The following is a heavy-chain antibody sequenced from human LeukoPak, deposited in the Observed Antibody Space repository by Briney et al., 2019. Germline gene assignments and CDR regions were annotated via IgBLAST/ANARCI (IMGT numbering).Heavy chain of an antibody. Sequence: PSETLSLTCTVSGGSISSSSYYWDWIRQPPGKGLEWIGNVYYGGNTFYNSSLESRVTISVDMSKNQFSPKLTSLTAADTAVYYCARQRADYFYHYLDVWGKGTSVTVSS. CDR1: GGSISSSSYY. J-gene: IGHJ6*03. CDR2: VYYGGNT. V-gene: IGHV4-39*01. CDR3: ARQRADYFYHYLDV.